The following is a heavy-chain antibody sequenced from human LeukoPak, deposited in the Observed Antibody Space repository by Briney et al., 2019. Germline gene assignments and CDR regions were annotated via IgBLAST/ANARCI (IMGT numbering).Heavy chain of an antibody. CDR2: IYYSGST. Sequence: SETLSLTCAVYGGSFSGYYWSWIRQPPGKGLEWIGSIYYSGSTYYNPSLKSRVTISVDTSKNQFSLKLSSVTAADTAVYYCARVGASRDYVWGSYRPYYFDYWGQGTLVTVSS. CDR1: GGSFSGYY. D-gene: IGHD3-16*02. CDR3: ARVGASRDYVWGSYRPYYFDY. V-gene: IGHV4-34*01. J-gene: IGHJ4*02.